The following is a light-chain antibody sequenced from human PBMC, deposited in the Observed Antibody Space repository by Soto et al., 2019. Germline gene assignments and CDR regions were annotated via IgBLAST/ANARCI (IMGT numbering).Light chain of an antibody. CDR2: DVS. Sequence: QSALTQPASVSGSPGQSITISCTGTSSDVGGYTYVSWYQQHPGKAPKLMIYDVSNRHSGVSNRFSGSKSGNTASLTISELQSEDEADYYCSLYTSSSTWVFGGGTKLTVL. J-gene: IGLJ3*02. V-gene: IGLV2-14*03. CDR1: SSDVGGYTY. CDR3: SLYTSSSTWV.